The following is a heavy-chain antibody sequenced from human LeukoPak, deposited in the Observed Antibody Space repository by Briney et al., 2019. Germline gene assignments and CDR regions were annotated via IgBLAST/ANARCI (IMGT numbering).Heavy chain of an antibody. J-gene: IGHJ6*03. Sequence: SETLSLTCRVYGGSFSGYYWSWIRQSPGRGLEWLGEINHSGSTNYHPSLRSRLTISVDKSNNKFSLNMTSVTAADTAVYFCARRTPGLYFGAFYYYMDVWGKGTTVTISS. CDR1: GGSFSGYY. D-gene: IGHD3-16*02. CDR3: ARRTPGLYFGAFYYYMDV. CDR2: INHSGST. V-gene: IGHV4-34*01.